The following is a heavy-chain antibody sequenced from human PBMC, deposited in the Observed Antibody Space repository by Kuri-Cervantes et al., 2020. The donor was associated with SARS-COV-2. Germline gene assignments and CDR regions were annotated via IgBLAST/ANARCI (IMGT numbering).Heavy chain of an antibody. CDR1: GFTFSSYW. D-gene: IGHD1-26*01. CDR2: IKQDGSEK. CDR3: ARDGRVGWADY. Sequence: GESLKISCAASGFTFSSYWMSWVRQAPGKGLEWVANIKQDGSEKYYVDSVKGRFTISRDNAKNSLYLQMNSLRAEDTAVYYCARDGRVGWADYWGQGTLVTVSS. J-gene: IGHJ4*02. V-gene: IGHV3-7*01.